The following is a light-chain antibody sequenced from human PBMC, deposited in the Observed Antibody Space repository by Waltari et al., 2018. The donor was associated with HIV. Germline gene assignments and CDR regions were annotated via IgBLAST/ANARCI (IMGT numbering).Light chain of an antibody. CDR1: QSVSDH. J-gene: IGKJ4*01. CDR3: QQRTNWI. V-gene: IGKV3-11*01. Sequence: DIVLTQSPATLSLSPGERATLSCRASQSVSDHLAWYQQKPGQAPRLLIYDASSRATGIPARFSGSGSGTDFTLTISSLEPEEFAVYYCQQRTNWIFGGGTKVEIK. CDR2: DAS.